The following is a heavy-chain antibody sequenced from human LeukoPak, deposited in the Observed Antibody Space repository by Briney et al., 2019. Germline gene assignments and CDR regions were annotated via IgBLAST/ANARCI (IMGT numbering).Heavy chain of an antibody. D-gene: IGHD3-10*01. J-gene: IGHJ5*02. CDR3: ASLYGSGKRWVDP. V-gene: IGHV3-7*03. CDR1: GFTFSRSW. CDR2: INEDGSEI. Sequence: GGSLRLSCAASGFTFSRSWMTWVRQAPGKGLEWVASINEDGSEIHYVDSVKGRFTISRDNAKDSLYLQMNSLKTEDTAVYYCASLYGSGKRWVDPWGQGTLVTVSS.